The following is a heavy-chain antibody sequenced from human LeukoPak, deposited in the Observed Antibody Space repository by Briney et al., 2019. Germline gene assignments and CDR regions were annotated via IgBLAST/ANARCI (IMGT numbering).Heavy chain of an antibody. CDR3: ARAAYYYDSSGYYKTYYYYGMDV. CDR1: GFTFSSNY. Sequence: GSLRLSCAASGFTFSSNYMSWVRQAPGKGLEGVSVIYSGGSTYYADSVKGRFTISRDNSKNTLYLQMNSLRAEDTAVYYCARAAYYYDSSGYYKTYYYYGMDVWGQGTTVTVSS. D-gene: IGHD3-22*01. CDR2: IYSGGST. J-gene: IGHJ6*02. V-gene: IGHV3-66*01.